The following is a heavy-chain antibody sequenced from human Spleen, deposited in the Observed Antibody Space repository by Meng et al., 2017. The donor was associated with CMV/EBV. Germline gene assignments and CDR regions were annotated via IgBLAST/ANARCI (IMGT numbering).Heavy chain of an antibody. CDR2: IIPILDLT. Sequence: SVKVSCKASGGTFSNSAINWVRQAPGQGLEWMGRIIPILDLTHYTQNFQGRVRIIADKATSTAYMELSSLRFEDTAVYYCATFPRGYSFYHFDYWGQGTLVTVSS. D-gene: IGHD5-18*01. CDR3: ATFPRGYSFYHFDY. CDR1: GGTFSNSA. V-gene: IGHV1-69*04. J-gene: IGHJ4*02.